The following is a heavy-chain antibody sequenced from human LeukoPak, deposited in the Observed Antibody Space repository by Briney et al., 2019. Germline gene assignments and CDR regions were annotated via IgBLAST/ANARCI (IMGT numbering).Heavy chain of an antibody. Sequence: SETLSLTCAVYGGSFSGYYWSWIRQPPGKGLEWIGEVNHSGSTNYNPSLKSRVTISVDTSKNQFSLKLSSVTAADTAVYYCARVVVVPAAHSYYYYYGMDGWGQGTTVTVSS. CDR1: GGSFSGYY. J-gene: IGHJ6*02. CDR3: ARVVVVPAAHSYYYYYGMDG. D-gene: IGHD2-2*01. V-gene: IGHV4-34*01. CDR2: VNHSGST.